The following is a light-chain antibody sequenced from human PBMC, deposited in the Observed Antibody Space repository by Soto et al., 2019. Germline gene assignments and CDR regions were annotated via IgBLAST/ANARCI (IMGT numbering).Light chain of an antibody. CDR3: QQYNFFQT. Sequence: DIQMTQSPSTLSASVGDRVTITCRASQSVSNSLAWYQQKPGKAPELLIYDASRLESGVPSRFSGSGYGTEFTLTITSLQPDDFSTYYCQQYNFFQTFGQGTKVEIK. CDR2: DAS. CDR1: QSVSNS. V-gene: IGKV1-5*01. J-gene: IGKJ1*01.